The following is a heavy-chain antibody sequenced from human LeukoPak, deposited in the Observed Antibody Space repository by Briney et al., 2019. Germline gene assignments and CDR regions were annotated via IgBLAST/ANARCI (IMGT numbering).Heavy chain of an antibody. CDR1: GGSISSYY. D-gene: IGHD3-10*01. CDR2: IYYSGST. J-gene: IGHJ2*01. CDR3: ARDSYYYGSVLERSFHWYFDL. Sequence: PSETLSLTCTVSGGSISSYYWSWIRQPPGKGLEWIGYIYYSGSTNYNPSLKSRVTISVDTSKNQFSLKLSSVTAADTAVYYCARDSYYYGSVLERSFHWYFDLWGRGTLVTVSS. V-gene: IGHV4-59*01.